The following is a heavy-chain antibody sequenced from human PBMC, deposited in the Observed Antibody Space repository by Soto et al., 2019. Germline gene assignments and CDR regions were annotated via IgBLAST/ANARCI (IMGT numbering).Heavy chain of an antibody. J-gene: IGHJ4*02. CDR3: ARGAIAVAGISFFDY. CDR2: IIPIFGTA. CDR1: GGTFSSYA. V-gene: IGHV1-69*06. Sequence: GASVKVSCKASGGTFSSYAISWVRQAPGQGLEWTGGIIPIFGTANYAQKFQGRVTITADKSTSTAYMELSSLRSEDTAVYYCARGAIAVAGISFFDYWGQGTLVTVSS. D-gene: IGHD6-19*01.